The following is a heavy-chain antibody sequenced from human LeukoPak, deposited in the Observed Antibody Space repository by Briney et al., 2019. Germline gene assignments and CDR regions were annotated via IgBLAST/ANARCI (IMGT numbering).Heavy chain of an antibody. V-gene: IGHV3-30*03. CDR2: ISYDGSNK. CDR3: ARDKLKYYFDY. Sequence: PGGSLRLSCAASGFTFRNYGMHWVRQAPGKGLEWVAVISYDGSNKYYADSVKGRFTISRDNSKRTLFLQTDSLRGEDTAVYYCARDKLKYYFDYWGQGTLVTVSS. J-gene: IGHJ4*02. CDR1: GFTFRNYG.